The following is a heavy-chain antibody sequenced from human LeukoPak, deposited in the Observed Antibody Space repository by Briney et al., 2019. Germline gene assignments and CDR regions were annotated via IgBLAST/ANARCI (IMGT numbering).Heavy chain of an antibody. D-gene: IGHD4-17*01. CDR3: ARDDGDYGHAFDI. CDR1: GGSISSYY. CDR2: IYTSGST. Sequence: SETLSLTCTVSGGSISSYYWSWIRQPAGKGLEWIGRIYTSGSTNYNPSLKSRATISLDTSKNQFSLKLSSVTAADTAVYYCARDDGDYGHAFDIWGLGTMVTVSS. V-gene: IGHV4-4*07. J-gene: IGHJ3*02.